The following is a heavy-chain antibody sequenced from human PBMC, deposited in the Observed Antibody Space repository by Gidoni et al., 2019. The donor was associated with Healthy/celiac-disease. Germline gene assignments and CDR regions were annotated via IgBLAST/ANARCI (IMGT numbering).Heavy chain of an antibody. CDR1: GFNFSSYG. V-gene: IGHV3-33*01. D-gene: IGHD6-13*01. CDR3: ARELIAPERIYYYGMDV. CDR2: IWYDGSNK. J-gene: IGHJ6*02. Sequence: QVQLVESGRDVVQPGRYLRLSCAASGFNFSSYGMHWVRQAPGKGLEWVAVIWYDGSNKYYADSVKGRFTISRDNSKNTLYLQMNSLRAEDTAVYYCARELIAPERIYYYGMDVWGQGTTVTVSS.